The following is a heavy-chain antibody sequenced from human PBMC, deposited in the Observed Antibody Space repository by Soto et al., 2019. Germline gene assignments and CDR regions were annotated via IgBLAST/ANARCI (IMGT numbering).Heavy chain of an antibody. CDR2: ISGSGGST. Sequence: GGSLRLSCAASGVAFRSYAMSWVRQAPGKGLEWVSAISGSGGSTYYADSVKGRFTISRDNSKNTLYLQMNSLRAEDTAVYYCAKPNTYYYGSGSFWGQGTLVRVPS. V-gene: IGHV3-23*01. J-gene: IGHJ4*02. D-gene: IGHD3-10*01. CDR3: AKPNTYYYGSGSF. CDR1: GVAFRSYA.